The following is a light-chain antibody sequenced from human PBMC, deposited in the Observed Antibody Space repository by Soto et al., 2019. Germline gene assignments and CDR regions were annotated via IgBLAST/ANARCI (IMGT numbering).Light chain of an antibody. Sequence: DIQMNQSPSSLSAAVGDRVSMTCRASQSISSDLNWYQQKPGKAPKLLIYAASSLQSGVPSRFSGSASGTDFTLTISSLQPEDFATYYCQQSYTSPLTLGGGTKVDIK. J-gene: IGKJ4*01. V-gene: IGKV1-39*01. CDR3: QQSYTSPLT. CDR2: AAS. CDR1: QSISSD.